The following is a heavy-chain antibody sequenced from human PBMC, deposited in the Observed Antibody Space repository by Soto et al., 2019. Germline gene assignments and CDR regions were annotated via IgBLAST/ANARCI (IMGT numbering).Heavy chain of an antibody. D-gene: IGHD6-6*01. Sequence: GGSLRLSCAASGFTFSSYAMNWVRQAPGKGLEWVAFISYNGSNKYFSDSVRGRFTISRDNSENMVYLQMDSLRGEDTAVYYCARDRSAARYFDYWGQGTLVTVSS. CDR1: GFTFSSYA. CDR3: ARDRSAARYFDY. V-gene: IGHV3-30-3*01. J-gene: IGHJ4*02. CDR2: ISYNGSNK.